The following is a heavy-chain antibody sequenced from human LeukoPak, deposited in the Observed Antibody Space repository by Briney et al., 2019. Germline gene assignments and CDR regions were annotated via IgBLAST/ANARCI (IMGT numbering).Heavy chain of an antibody. Sequence: PGRSLRLSCAASGFTFDDYAMHWVRQAPGKGLEWVSGISWNSGRIGYADSVKGRFTISRDNAKNSLYLQMNSLRAEDTAVYYCARDEEGCYDFWSGYYTGIATFDYWGQGTLVTVSS. V-gene: IGHV3-9*01. J-gene: IGHJ4*02. D-gene: IGHD3-3*01. CDR2: ISWNSGRI. CDR3: ARDEEGCYDFWSGYYTGIATFDY. CDR1: GFTFDDYA.